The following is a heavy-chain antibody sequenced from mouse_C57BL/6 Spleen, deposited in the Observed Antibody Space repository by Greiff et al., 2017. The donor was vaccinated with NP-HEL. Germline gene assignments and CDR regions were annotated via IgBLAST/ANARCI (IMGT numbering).Heavy chain of an antibody. D-gene: IGHD1-1*01. CDR1: GFTFSDYY. CDR3: ARGYYGSDWYFDV. Sequence: EVQLVESEGGLVQPGSSMKLSCTASGFTFSDYYMAWVRQVPEKGLEWVANINYDGSSTYYLDSLKSRFIISRDNAKNILYLQMSSLKSEDTATYYCARGYYGSDWYFDVWGTGTTVTVSS. J-gene: IGHJ1*03. CDR2: INYDGSST. V-gene: IGHV5-16*01.